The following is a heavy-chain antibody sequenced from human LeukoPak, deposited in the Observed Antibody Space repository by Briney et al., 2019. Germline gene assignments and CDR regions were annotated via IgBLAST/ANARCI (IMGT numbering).Heavy chain of an antibody. D-gene: IGHD6-19*01. Sequence: SETLSLTCTVSGGSISSHYWSWIRQPPGKGLEWIGYIYYSGSTNYNPSLKSRVTISVDTSKNQFSLKLSSVTAADTAVYYCARDRYSSGWYAFDYWGQGTLVTFSS. CDR1: GGSISSHY. CDR2: IYYSGST. V-gene: IGHV4-59*11. J-gene: IGHJ4*02. CDR3: ARDRYSSGWYAFDY.